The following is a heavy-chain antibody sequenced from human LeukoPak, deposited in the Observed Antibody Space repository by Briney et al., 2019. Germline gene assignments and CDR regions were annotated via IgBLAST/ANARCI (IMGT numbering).Heavy chain of an antibody. V-gene: IGHV4-59*01. CDR2: IYYSGST. CDR3: ARGMDFWSGYYGFDY. D-gene: IGHD3-3*01. CDR1: GGSISSYY. J-gene: IGHJ4*02. Sequence: SETLSLTCTVSGGSISSYYWSRIRQPPGKGLEWIGYIYYSGSTNYNPSLKSRVTISVDTSKNQFSLKLSSVTAADTAVYYCARGMDFWSGYYGFDYWGQGTLVTVSS.